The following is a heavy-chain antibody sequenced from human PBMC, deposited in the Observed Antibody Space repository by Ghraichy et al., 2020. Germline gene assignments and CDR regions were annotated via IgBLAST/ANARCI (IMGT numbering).Heavy chain of an antibody. CDR3: GREVVPNQLSNPCDF. J-gene: IGHJ4*02. V-gene: IGHV3-30-3*01. CDR1: GFTFSTYA. D-gene: IGHD1-14*01. CDR2: ISFDETRS. Sequence: GGSLRLSCAASGFTFSTYAMHWVRQAPGKGLEWVAVISFDETRSYYADSVKGRFTVPRDNSKNMLYLQMNSLRPEDTGVYYCGREVVPNQLSNPCDFWGQGTLVTVSS.